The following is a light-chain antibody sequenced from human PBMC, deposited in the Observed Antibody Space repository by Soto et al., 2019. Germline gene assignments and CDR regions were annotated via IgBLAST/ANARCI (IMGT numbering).Light chain of an antibody. CDR3: QQYGSSPYT. J-gene: IGKJ2*01. CDR2: GAS. Sequence: EIVLTQSPGTLSLSPGERATLSCRASQSVSSSYLAWYQHKPGQTPRLLIYGASSRATGIPDRFSGSGSGTDFTLTISRLDPEDFAVYYCQQYGSSPYTFGQGTNLEIK. V-gene: IGKV3-20*01. CDR1: QSVSSSY.